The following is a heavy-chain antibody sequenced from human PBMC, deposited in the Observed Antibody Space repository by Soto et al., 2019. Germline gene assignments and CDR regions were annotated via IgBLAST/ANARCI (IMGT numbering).Heavy chain of an antibody. V-gene: IGHV1-46*01. D-gene: IGHD6-13*01. CDR3: ARTCPGVGSSSCFDY. CDR1: GYTFTSYY. J-gene: IGHJ4*02. CDR2: INPSGGST. Sequence: RASVKVSCKASGYTFTSYYMHWVRQAPGQGLEWMGIINPSGGSTSYAQKFQGRVTMTRDTSTSTVYMELSSLRSEDTAVYYCARTCPGVGSSSCFDYWGQGTLVTVSS.